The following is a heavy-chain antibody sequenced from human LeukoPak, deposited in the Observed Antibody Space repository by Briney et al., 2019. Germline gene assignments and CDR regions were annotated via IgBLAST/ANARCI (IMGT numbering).Heavy chain of an antibody. CDR2: ISSSSSYI. D-gene: IGHD5-18*01. J-gene: IGHJ4*02. Sequence: GGSLRPSCAASGFTFSSYSMNWVRQAPGKGLEWVSSISSSSSYIYYADSVKGRFTISRDNAKNSLYLQMNSLRAEDTAVYYCASWAEYSDDYWGQGTLVTVSS. CDR1: GFTFSSYS. CDR3: ASWAEYSDDY. V-gene: IGHV3-21*01.